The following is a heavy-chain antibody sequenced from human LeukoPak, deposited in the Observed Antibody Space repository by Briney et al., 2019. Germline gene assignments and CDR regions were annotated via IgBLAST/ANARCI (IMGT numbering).Heavy chain of an antibody. CDR1: RFTFSSYA. CDR2: ISGSGGTT. J-gene: IGHJ5*02. CDR3: AKDGLVVAATTRYNWFDP. V-gene: IGHV3-23*01. Sequence: GGSLGLSCAASRFTFSSYAMSWVRQAPGKGLEWVSSISGSGGTTYYADSVKGRFTISRDNSKNTLFLQMNSLRAEDTAVYYCAKDGLVVAATTRYNWFDPWGQGALVTVSS. D-gene: IGHD2-15*01.